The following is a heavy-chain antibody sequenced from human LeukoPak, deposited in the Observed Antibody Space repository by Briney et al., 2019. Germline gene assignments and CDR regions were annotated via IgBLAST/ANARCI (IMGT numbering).Heavy chain of an antibody. CDR3: ARENWFDP. CDR1: GYTFTSYG. CDR2: INPNSGGT. Sequence: ASVKVSCKASGYTFTSYGISWVRQAPGQGLEWMGWINPNSGGTNYAQKFQDRVTMTRDTSISTAYMELSRLRSDDTAVYYCARENWFDPWGQGTLVTVSS. J-gene: IGHJ5*02. V-gene: IGHV1-2*02.